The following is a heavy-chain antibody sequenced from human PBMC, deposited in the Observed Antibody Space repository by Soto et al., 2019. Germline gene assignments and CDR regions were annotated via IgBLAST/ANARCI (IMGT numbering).Heavy chain of an antibody. Sequence: GASVKVSCKASGYTFTNYGISWVRQAPGQGLEWMGWISAYNGNTKYAQKLQGRVTMTTDTSTSTAYMELRSLRSDDTAVYYCARGVRSGSYYNQYNWFDPWGQGILVTVSS. CDR3: ARGVRSGSYYNQYNWFDP. CDR1: GYTFTNYG. CDR2: ISAYNGNT. J-gene: IGHJ5*02. D-gene: IGHD3-10*01. V-gene: IGHV1-18*01.